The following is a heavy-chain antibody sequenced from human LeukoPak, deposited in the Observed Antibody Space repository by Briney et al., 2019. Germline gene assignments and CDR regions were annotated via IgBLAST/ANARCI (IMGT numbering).Heavy chain of an antibody. V-gene: IGHV3-33*01. J-gene: IGHJ4*02. CDR3: ARGSSIWPRAFDY. Sequence: GGSLILSCAASGFTFSSYGMHWVRPAPGKGLEWVAVIWYDGSNKYYTDSVQGRFTISRDNSKNTLSLQMNSLRAEDTAVYYCARGSSIWPRAFDYWGQGTLVTVSS. CDR2: IWYDGSNK. D-gene: IGHD6-13*01. CDR1: GFTFSSYG.